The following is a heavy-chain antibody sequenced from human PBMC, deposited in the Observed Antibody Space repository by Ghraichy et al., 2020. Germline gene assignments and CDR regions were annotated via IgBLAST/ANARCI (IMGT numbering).Heavy chain of an antibody. Sequence: SIYYSGSTYYNPSLKSRVTISVDTSKNQFSLKLSSVTAADTAVYYCARHVPADVVLAAGVGYNWFYSFG. D-gene: IGHD6-25*01. V-gene: IGHV4-39*01. CDR3: ARHVPADVVLAAGVGYNWFYS. CDR2: IYYSGST. J-gene: IGHJ5*01.